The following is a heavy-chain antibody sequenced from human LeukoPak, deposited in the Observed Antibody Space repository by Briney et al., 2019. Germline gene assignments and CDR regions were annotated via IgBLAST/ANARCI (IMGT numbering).Heavy chain of an antibody. Sequence: GGPLRLSCAASGFTFSSYWMHWVRQAPGKGLVWVSRINSDGSSTSYADSVKGRFTISRDNAKNTLYLQMNSLRAEDTAVYYCARAYYDILTGYDYWGQGTLVTVSS. CDR3: ARAYYDILTGYDY. CDR2: INSDGSST. CDR1: GFTFSSYW. J-gene: IGHJ4*02. D-gene: IGHD3-9*01. V-gene: IGHV3-74*01.